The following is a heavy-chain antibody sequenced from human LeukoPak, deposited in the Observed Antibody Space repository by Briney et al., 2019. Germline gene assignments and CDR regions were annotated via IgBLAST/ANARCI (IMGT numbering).Heavy chain of an antibody. V-gene: IGHV3-15*01. CDR3: TTDGGTVTPTGYYYGMDV. CDR2: IKSKTDGGTT. CDR1: GFTFSNAW. D-gene: IGHD4-17*01. Sequence: RGSLRLSCAASGFTFSNAWMSWVRQAPGKGLEWVGRIKSKTDGGTTEYAAPVEGRFTISRDDSKNTLYLQMNSLKTEDTAVYYCTTDGGTVTPTGYYYGMDVWGKGTTVTVSS. J-gene: IGHJ6*04.